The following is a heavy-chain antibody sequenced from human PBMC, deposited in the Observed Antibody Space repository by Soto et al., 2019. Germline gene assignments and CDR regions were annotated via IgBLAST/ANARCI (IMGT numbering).Heavy chain of an antibody. CDR2: INHSGST. J-gene: IGHJ5*02. CDR1: GGSFNGDH. V-gene: IGHV4-34*01. CDR3: ARRYCSSTSCLPGFDP. D-gene: IGHD2-2*01. Sequence: SETLSLTCAVYGGSFNGDHWSWIRQPPGKGLEWIGEINHSGSTNYNPSLKSRVTISVDTSKKQISLKLNSVTAADTAVYYCARRYCSSTSCLPGFDPRGRGTRVTSPQ.